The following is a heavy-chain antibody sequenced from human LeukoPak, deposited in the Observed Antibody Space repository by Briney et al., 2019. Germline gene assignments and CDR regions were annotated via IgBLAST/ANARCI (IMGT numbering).Heavy chain of an antibody. CDR3: ARVEYYDSGGYLPPRHYYGMDV. CDR2: ISYDGSNK. CDR1: GFTFSSYA. V-gene: IGHV3-30-3*01. J-gene: IGHJ6*02. Sequence: GGSLRLSCAASGFTFSSYAMHWVRQAPGKGLEWVAVISYDGSNKYYADSVKGRFTISRDNSKNTLYLQMNSLRAEDTAVYYCARVEYYDSGGYLPPRHYYGMDVWGQGTTVTVSS. D-gene: IGHD3-22*01.